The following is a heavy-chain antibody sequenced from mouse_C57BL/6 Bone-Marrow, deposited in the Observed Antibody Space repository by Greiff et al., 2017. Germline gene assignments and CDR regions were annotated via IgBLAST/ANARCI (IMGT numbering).Heavy chain of an antibody. Sequence: QVQLKQSGAELVRPGTSVKVSCKASGYAFTNYLIEWVKQRPGQGLEWIGVINPGSGGTNYNEKFKGKATLTADKSSSTAYMQLSSLTSEDSAVYFWARRGATTVVATDWYFDVWGTGTTVTVSS. J-gene: IGHJ1*03. CDR3: ARRGATTVVATDWYFDV. CDR2: INPGSGGT. D-gene: IGHD1-1*01. CDR1: GYAFTNYL. V-gene: IGHV1-54*01.